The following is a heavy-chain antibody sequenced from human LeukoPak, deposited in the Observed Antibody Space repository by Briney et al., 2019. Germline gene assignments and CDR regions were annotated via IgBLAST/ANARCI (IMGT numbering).Heavy chain of an antibody. Sequence: ASVKVSCKASGYTFTSYGISWVRQAPGQGLEWMGWISAYNGNTNYAQKLQGRVTMTTDTSTSTAYMELRSLRSDDTAVYYCARGGRAAAGTKLGTYNWFDPWGQGTLVTVSS. D-gene: IGHD6-13*01. CDR1: GYTFTSYG. CDR3: ARGGRAAAGTKLGTYNWFDP. J-gene: IGHJ5*02. V-gene: IGHV1-18*01. CDR2: ISAYNGNT.